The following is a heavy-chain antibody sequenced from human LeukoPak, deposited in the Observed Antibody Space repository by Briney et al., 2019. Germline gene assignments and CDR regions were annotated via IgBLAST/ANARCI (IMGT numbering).Heavy chain of an antibody. D-gene: IGHD4-17*01. J-gene: IGHJ4*02. V-gene: IGHV4-4*07. CDR1: GGSFNSYY. CDR2: IHTSGSA. Sequence: SETLSLTCRVSGGSFNSYYWSWIRQPAGKGLEWIGRIHTSGSAEYSHSLQSRVTISVDMSKKEFSLKLTSVTAADTAVYYCARDIIYLIDEDYGWGQGTLVTFSS. CDR3: ARDIIYLIDEDYG.